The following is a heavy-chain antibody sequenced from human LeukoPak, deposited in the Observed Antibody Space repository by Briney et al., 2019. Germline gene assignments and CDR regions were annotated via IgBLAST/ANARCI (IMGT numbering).Heavy chain of an antibody. CDR3: ARDSARYDFWSGYFGSGYYYYGMDV. J-gene: IGHJ6*02. Sequence: GGSLRLSCAASGFSFSSSAMSWVRQAPGKGLEWVSAIRNNGGYTYYADSVQGRFTISRDNSKNTLYLQMNSLRAEDTAVYYCARDSARYDFWSGYFGSGYYYYGMDVWGQGTTVTVSS. CDR2: IRNNGGYT. V-gene: IGHV3-23*01. D-gene: IGHD3-3*01. CDR1: GFSFSSSA.